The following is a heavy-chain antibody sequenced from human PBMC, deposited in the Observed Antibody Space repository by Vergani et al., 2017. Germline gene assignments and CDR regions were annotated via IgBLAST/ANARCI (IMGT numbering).Heavy chain of an antibody. D-gene: IGHD3-9*01. CDR1: GFTFSSYS. J-gene: IGHJ4*02. CDR3: AREGRLVKIDY. Sequence: EVQLVESGGGLVKPGGSLRLSCAASGFTFSSYSMNWVRQAPGKGLEWVSSISSSSSYIYYADSVKGRFTISRDNAKNSLYLQMNSLRAEDSAVYYCAREGRLVKIDYWGQGTLVTVSS. V-gene: IGHV3-21*01. CDR2: ISSSSSYI.